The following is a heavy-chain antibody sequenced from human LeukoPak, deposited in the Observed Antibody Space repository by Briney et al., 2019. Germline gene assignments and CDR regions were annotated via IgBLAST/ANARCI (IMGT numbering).Heavy chain of an antibody. V-gene: IGHV4-4*07. CDR2: IYTSGST. Sequence: PSETLSLTCTVSGGSISSYYWSWIRQPAGKGLEWIGRIYTSGSTNYNPSLKSRVTISVDTSKNQFSLKLSSVTAADTAVYYCAILKGYCSSTSCYNWFDPWGQGTLVTVSS. J-gene: IGHJ5*02. D-gene: IGHD2-2*01. CDR3: AILKGYCSSTSCYNWFDP. CDR1: GGSISSYY.